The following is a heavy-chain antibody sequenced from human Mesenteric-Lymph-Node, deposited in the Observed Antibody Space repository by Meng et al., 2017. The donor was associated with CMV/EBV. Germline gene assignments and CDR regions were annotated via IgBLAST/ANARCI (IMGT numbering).Heavy chain of an antibody. V-gene: IGHV3-21*01. J-gene: IGHJ4*02. CDR3: ARSLAVTGTETN. CDR1: GFTFSSYS. CDR2: ISSSSSYI. Sequence: GESLKISCAASGFTFSSYSMNWVRQAPGKGLEWVSSISSSSSYIYYADSVKGRFTISRDNAKNSLYLQMNSLRAEDTAVYYCARSLAVTGTETNWGQGTLVTVSS. D-gene: IGHD6-19*01.